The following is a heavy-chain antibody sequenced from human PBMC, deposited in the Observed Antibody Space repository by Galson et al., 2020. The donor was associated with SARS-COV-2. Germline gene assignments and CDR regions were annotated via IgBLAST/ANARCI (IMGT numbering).Heavy chain of an antibody. Sequence: GGSLRLSCAASGFTFSSYAMHWVRQAPGKGLEWVAVISYDGSNKYYADSVKGRFTISRDNSKNTLYLQMNSLRAEDTAVYYCARVWQQLAYYYGMDGWGQGTMVTVSS. J-gene: IGHJ6*02. CDR3: ARVWQQLAYYYGMDG. D-gene: IGHD6-13*01. CDR2: ISYDGSNK. V-gene: IGHV3-30*04. CDR1: GFTFSSYA.